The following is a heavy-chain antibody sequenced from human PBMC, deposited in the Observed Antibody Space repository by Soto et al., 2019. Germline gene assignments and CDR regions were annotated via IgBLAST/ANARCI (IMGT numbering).Heavy chain of an antibody. D-gene: IGHD3-10*01. V-gene: IGHV1-18*01. CDR1: GYTFTSYG. Sequence: ASVKVSCKASGYTFTSYGISWVRQAPGQGLEWMGWISAYNGNTNYAQKLQGRVTMTTDTSTSTAYMEPRSLRSDDTAVYYCARGKRITMVRGHPRPYGMDVWGQGTTVTVSS. J-gene: IGHJ6*02. CDR2: ISAYNGNT. CDR3: ARGKRITMVRGHPRPYGMDV.